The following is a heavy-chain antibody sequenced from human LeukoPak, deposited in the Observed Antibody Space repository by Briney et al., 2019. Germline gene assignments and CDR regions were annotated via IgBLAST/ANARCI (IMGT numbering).Heavy chain of an antibody. J-gene: IGHJ4*02. D-gene: IGHD3-22*01. CDR3: ARPKYYYDSSGSSIYYFDY. CDR1: GYTFTSYD. CDR2: IIPIFGTA. Sequence: SVKVSYKASGYTFTSYDISWVRQAPGQGLEWMGGIIPIFGTANYAQKFQGRVTITADESTSTAYMELSSLRSEDTAVYYCARPKYYYDSSGSSIYYFDYWGQGTLVTVSS. V-gene: IGHV1-69*13.